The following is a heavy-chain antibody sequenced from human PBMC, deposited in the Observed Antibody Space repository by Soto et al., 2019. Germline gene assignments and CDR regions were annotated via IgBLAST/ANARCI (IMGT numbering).Heavy chain of an antibody. Sequence: TLSLTCTVSGGSISSGGYYWSWIRQHPGKGLEWIGYIYYSGSTYYNPSLKSRVTISVDTSKNQFSLKLSSVTAADTAVYYCARIGLRYFDWLLSWFDPWGQGTLVTVSS. CDR2: IYYSGST. CDR1: GGSISSGGYY. V-gene: IGHV4-31*03. J-gene: IGHJ5*02. D-gene: IGHD3-9*01. CDR3: ARIGLRYFDWLLSWFDP.